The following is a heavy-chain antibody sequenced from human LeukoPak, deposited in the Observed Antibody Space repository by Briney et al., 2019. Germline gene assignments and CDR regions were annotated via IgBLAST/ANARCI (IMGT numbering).Heavy chain of an antibody. Sequence: GESLKISCKASGYSFTAYWIGWVRQMPGKGLEWMGIIYPGDSDTTYSPSFQGQVTISADKSSSTAYLQWSSLKASDTATYYCARTGGYSSGLFDYWGQGTLVTVSS. D-gene: IGHD6-19*01. J-gene: IGHJ4*02. CDR1: GYSFTAYW. CDR2: IYPGDSDT. CDR3: ARTGGYSSGLFDY. V-gene: IGHV5-51*01.